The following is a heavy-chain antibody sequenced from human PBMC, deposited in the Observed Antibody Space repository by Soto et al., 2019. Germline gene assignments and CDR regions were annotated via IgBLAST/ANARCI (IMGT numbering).Heavy chain of an antibody. CDR2: ISGSGGST. J-gene: IGHJ4*02. Sequence: EVQLLESGGGLVQPGGSLRLSCAASGFTFSSYAMSWVRQAPGKGLEWVSAISGSGGSTYYADSVKGRFTISRDNSKNTLYLQMNSLRAEDTAVYYCAKGRDLLQWLVQDYFDYWGQGTLVTVSS. V-gene: IGHV3-23*01. D-gene: IGHD6-19*01. CDR3: AKGRDLLQWLVQDYFDY. CDR1: GFTFSSYA.